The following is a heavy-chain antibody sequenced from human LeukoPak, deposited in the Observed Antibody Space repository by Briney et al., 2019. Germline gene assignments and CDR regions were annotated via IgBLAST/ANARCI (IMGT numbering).Heavy chain of an antibody. CDR3: ARDLSMTMVVTRDALDI. J-gene: IGHJ3*02. CDR2: MNPNSGGT. V-gene: IGHV1-2*02. Sequence: ASVKVSRKASGYTFTSYDINWVRQATGQGLEWMGWMNPNSGGTNYAQKFQGRVTMTRDTSISTAYMELSSLRSDDTAVYYCARDLSMTMVVTRDALDIWGQGTMVTVSS. CDR1: GYTFTSYD. D-gene: IGHD4-23*01.